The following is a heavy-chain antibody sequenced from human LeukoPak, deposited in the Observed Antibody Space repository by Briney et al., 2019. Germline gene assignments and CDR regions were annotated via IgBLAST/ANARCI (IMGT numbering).Heavy chain of an antibody. Sequence: GGSLRLSCAASGFTFSSYAMSWVRQAPGKGLEWVSAISGSGGSTYYADSVKGRFTISRDNSKNTLYLQMNSLRAEDTAVYYCAKERGSADYYDSSGLPRGGFDPWGQGTLVTVSS. CDR2: ISGSGGST. J-gene: IGHJ5*02. CDR3: AKERGSADYYDSSGLPRGGFDP. V-gene: IGHV3-23*01. D-gene: IGHD3-22*01. CDR1: GFTFSSYA.